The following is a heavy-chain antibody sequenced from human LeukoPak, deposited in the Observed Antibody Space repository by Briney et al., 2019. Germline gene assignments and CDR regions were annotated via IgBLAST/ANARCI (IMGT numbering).Heavy chain of an antibody. D-gene: IGHD1-26*01. CDR3: ARDIDXXXADY. J-gene: IGHJ4*02. CDR1: GFTFSSYW. CDR2: IRQHGSET. V-gene: IGHV3-7*01. Sequence: GGSLRLSCAASGFTFSSYWMSWVRQAPGKGLEWVANIRQHGSETHYVDSVKGRFTISRDNAKNSLYLQMNSLRAEDTAVYYCARDIDXXXADYWGLGTXVTVSS.